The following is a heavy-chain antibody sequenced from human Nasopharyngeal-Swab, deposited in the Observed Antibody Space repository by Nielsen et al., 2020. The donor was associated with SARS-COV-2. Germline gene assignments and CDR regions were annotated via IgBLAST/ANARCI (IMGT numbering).Heavy chain of an antibody. CDR2: ISSNGGST. V-gene: IGHV3-64*01. CDR3: ARTPLGYYYYYMDV. Sequence: VRQAPGKGLEYVSAISSNGGSTYYANSVKGRFTISRDNSKNTPYLQMGSLRAEDMAVYYCARTPLGYYYYYMDVWGKGTTVTVSS. J-gene: IGHJ6*03.